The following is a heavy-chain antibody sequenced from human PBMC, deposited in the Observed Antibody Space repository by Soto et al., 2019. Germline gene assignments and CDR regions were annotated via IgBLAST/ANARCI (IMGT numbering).Heavy chain of an antibody. CDR2: IRSKTYGGTT. CDR3: AREANYYDSSGYYLLTYFDY. CDR1: GFTFGDYA. D-gene: IGHD3-22*01. V-gene: IGHV3-49*03. J-gene: IGHJ4*02. Sequence: PGGSLRLSCTASGFTFGDYAMIWFRQAPGKWLEWVGFIRSKTYGGTTEYAASVKGRFTISRDDSKSIAYLQMNSLKTEDTAVYYCAREANYYDSSGYYLLTYFDYWGQGTLVTVSS.